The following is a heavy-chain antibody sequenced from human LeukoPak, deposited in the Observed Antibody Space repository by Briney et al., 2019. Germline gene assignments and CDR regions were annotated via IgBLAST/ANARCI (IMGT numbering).Heavy chain of an antibody. Sequence: GGSLRLSCAASGFTFSSYGMHWVRQAPGKGLEWAAVISYDGSNKYYADSVKGRFTISRDNSKNTLYLQMNSLRAEDTAVYYCAKDSRKGTGPQGAFDIWGQGTMVTVSS. J-gene: IGHJ3*02. CDR3: AKDSRKGTGPQGAFDI. CDR1: GFTFSSYG. D-gene: IGHD1-14*01. V-gene: IGHV3-30*18. CDR2: ISYDGSNK.